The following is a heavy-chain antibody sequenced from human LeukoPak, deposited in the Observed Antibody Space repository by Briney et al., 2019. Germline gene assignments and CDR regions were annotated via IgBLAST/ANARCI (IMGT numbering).Heavy chain of an antibody. D-gene: IGHD5-18*01. V-gene: IGHV3-7*01. J-gene: IGHJ4*02. CDR3: ARDLSGVTGYTYGRGIDY. Sequence: GGSLRLSCAASGLTFSNYWMSWVRQGPGKGLEWGANIKHDGSEKYYIDSVKGRFTISRENAKTSLYLQMNSLRAEDTAVYYCARDLSGVTGYTYGRGIDYWGQGTLVTVSS. CDR1: GLTFSNYW. CDR2: IKHDGSEK.